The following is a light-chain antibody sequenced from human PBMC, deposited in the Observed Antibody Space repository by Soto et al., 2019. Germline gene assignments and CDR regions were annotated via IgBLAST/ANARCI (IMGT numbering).Light chain of an antibody. CDR1: QSVSSN. V-gene: IGKV3-15*01. CDR3: QQYNNWPPRGT. J-gene: IGKJ1*01. CDR2: GAS. Sequence: EIVMTQSPATLSVSPGERATLSCRASQSVSSNLAWYQQKPGQAPRLLIYGASTRATGIPARFSGSGSGTEFTLTISSLQSEDFAAYYCQQYNNWPPRGTFGQGTKVEIK.